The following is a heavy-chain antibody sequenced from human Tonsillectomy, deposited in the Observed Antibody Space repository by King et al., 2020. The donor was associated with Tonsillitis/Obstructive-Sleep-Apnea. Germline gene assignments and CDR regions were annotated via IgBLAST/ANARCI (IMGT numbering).Heavy chain of an antibody. J-gene: IGHJ4*02. D-gene: IGHD2-15*01. V-gene: IGHV3-21*01. CDR2: ISSSSNFI. Sequence: VQLVESGGGLVKPGGSLRLSCAASGFAFSPYSFYWVRQAPGKGLEWVSSISSSSNFIYYADSVKGRFTISRDNAKNSLCLQMSSLRAEDTAVYYCARQDCSGGSCYFDYWGQGTLVTVSS. CDR1: GFAFSPYS. CDR3: ARQDCSGGSCYFDY.